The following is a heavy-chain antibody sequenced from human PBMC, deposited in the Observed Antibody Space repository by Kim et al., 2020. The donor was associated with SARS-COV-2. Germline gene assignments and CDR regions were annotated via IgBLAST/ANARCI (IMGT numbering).Heavy chain of an antibody. Sequence: ASVKVSCKASGYTFTSYYMHWVRQAPGQGLEWMGIINPSGGSTSYAQKFQGRVTMTRDTSTSTVYMELSSLRSEDTAVYYCARGGYSYGYGSDYYYYGMDVWGQGTTVTVSS. J-gene: IGHJ6*02. D-gene: IGHD5-18*01. CDR1: GYTFTSYY. CDR3: ARGGYSYGYGSDYYYYGMDV. V-gene: IGHV1-46*01. CDR2: INPSGGST.